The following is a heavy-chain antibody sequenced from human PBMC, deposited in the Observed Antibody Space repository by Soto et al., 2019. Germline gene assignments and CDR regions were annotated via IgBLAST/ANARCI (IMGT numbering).Heavy chain of an antibody. CDR2: ITDNGGST. J-gene: IGHJ4*02. D-gene: IGHD4-17*01. CDR3: TKERATTTAFYY. V-gene: IGHV3-23*01. Sequence: EVQLLESGGGLVQAGGSLRLSCAASGFTFSRDGRSSVRQAPGKGLEWVSLITDNGGSTYYADSVKGRFTISRDNTKNTLVLQMNSLRAEDTAVYYCTKERATTTAFYYWGQGALVTVSS. CDR1: GFTFSRDG.